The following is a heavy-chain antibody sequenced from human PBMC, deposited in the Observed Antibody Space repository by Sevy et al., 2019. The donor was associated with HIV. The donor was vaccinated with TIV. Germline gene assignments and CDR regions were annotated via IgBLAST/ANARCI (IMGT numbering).Heavy chain of an antibody. D-gene: IGHD5-12*01. J-gene: IGHJ4*02. CDR3: ARVYSGYDYGY. Sequence: GGSLRLSCAASGFTFSSYWLSWVRQAPGKGLEWLANINQDGTEKYYVDSVKGRFTISRGNAENSLYLHMNSLSVEDTAMYYCARVYSGYDYGYWGQGTLVTVSS. CDR2: INQDGTEK. V-gene: IGHV3-7*04. CDR1: GFTFSSYW.